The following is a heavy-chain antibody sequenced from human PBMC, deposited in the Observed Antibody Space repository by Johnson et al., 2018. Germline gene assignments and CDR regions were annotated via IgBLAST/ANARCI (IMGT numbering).Heavy chain of an antibody. D-gene: IGHD2-2*01. CDR2: INSSGSTI. J-gene: IGHJ6*04. Sequence: QVQLVQSGGGLVKPGGTLGLPCPASGFTFSDYYMSWLRQAPGKGLEWVSSINSSGSTIYYADSVKVRCTISRDNAKNSLYLQRNSLRAEDTAVYYCAPRYCSSTSCPVWGKGTTVTVSS. CDR1: GFTFSDYY. CDR3: APRYCSSTSCPV. V-gene: IGHV3-11*04.